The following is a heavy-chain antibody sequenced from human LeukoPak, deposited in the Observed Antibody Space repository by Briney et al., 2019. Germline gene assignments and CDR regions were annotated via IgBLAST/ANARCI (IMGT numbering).Heavy chain of an antibody. CDR3: ARDSPVIIYAFDI. V-gene: IGHV4-4*07. CDR2: IYNSGST. Sequence: SETLSLTCTVSGGSISSYYWSWIRQPAGKGLEWLGHIYNSGSTNYNPSLKSRVTMSVDTSKNQFSLKLSSLTAADTAVYYCARDSPVIIYAFDIWGQGTMVTVSS. D-gene: IGHD3-3*01. J-gene: IGHJ3*02. CDR1: GGSISSYY.